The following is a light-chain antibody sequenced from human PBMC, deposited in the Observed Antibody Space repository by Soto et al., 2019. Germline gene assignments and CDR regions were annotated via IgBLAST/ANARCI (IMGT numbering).Light chain of an antibody. J-gene: IGKJ4*01. CDR2: TAS. Sequence: IQMTPSPSSLSASVGDRVTITCRASQSISRNLNWYQQKPGKAPELLIYTASNLQSGVPSRFSGSGSGTDFALTISSLQPEDSAVYYCQQSHSSPLSFGGGTKVEFK. CDR3: QQSHSSPLS. CDR1: QSISRN. V-gene: IGKV1-39*01.